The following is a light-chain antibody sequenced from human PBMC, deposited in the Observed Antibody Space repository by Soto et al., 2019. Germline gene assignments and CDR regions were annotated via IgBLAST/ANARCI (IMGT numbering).Light chain of an antibody. CDR3: QQYNNWPRT. CDR2: GAS. Sequence: EIVMTQSPATLSVSPGERATLSCRASQSVSSDLAWYHQKPGQAPRLLIYGASTRATGIPARFSGSGSGTEFTLTINSLQSEDFAVYYCQQYNNWPRTFGQATKLEIK. J-gene: IGKJ1*01. V-gene: IGKV3-15*01. CDR1: QSVSSD.